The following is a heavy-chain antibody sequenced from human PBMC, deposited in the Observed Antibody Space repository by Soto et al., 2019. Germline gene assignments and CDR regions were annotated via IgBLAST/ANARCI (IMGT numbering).Heavy chain of an antibody. Sequence: QVQLQESGPGLVKPSETLSLPCTVSGRSISSYYWSWIRQPPGKGLELIGYIYYSGTTNYNPSLKSRVTRSVDTSNNQCALKLSSVTAADTAVYYCARVAATVTMLDYYYYMDVWGKGTTVTVSS. J-gene: IGHJ6*03. CDR1: GRSISSYY. D-gene: IGHD4-17*01. CDR2: IYYSGTT. V-gene: IGHV4-59*01. CDR3: ARVAATVTMLDYYYYMDV.